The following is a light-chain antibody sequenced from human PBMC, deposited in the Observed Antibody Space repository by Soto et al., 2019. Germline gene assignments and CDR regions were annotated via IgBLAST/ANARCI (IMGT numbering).Light chain of an antibody. CDR2: DAS. J-gene: IGKJ2*01. Sequence: EIVLTQSPATLSLSPGERATLSCRASQSVSSYLAWYQQKPGQAPRLLIYDASNRATGIPARFSGSGSGTDFTLTISSLEPEDFAAYYCQQRSRYTFGQGTKLEIK. CDR1: QSVSSY. V-gene: IGKV3-11*01. CDR3: QQRSRYT.